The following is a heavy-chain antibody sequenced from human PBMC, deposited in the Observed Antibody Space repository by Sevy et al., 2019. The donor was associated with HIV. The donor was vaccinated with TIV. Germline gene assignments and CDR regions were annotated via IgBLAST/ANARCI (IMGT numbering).Heavy chain of an antibody. CDR1: GGTFSSYA. Sequence: ASVKVSCKASGGTFSSYAISWVRQAPGQGLEWMGRIIPILGIANYAQKFQGRVTITADKSTSTAYMELSSLRSEDTAVYYCARDQLYCSGGSCYVDYWGQGTLVTVSS. J-gene: IGHJ4*02. CDR3: ARDQLYCSGGSCYVDY. CDR2: IIPILGIA. D-gene: IGHD2-15*01. V-gene: IGHV1-69*04.